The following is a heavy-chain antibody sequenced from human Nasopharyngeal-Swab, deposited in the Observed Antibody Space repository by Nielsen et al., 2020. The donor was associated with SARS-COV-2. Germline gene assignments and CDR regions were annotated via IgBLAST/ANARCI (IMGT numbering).Heavy chain of an antibody. J-gene: IGHJ3*02. CDR3: MSEAVAGTGDAFDI. D-gene: IGHD6-19*01. Sequence: GESLKISCTASGFTFGDYATSWVRQAPGEGLEWVGFIRRKASGGTTEYAASVKGRFTIPREDSKSIAYLQMNSLKTEDTAVYYCMSEAVAGTGDAFDIWGQGTMVTVSS. V-gene: IGHV3-49*04. CDR1: GFTFGDYA. CDR2: IRRKASGGTT.